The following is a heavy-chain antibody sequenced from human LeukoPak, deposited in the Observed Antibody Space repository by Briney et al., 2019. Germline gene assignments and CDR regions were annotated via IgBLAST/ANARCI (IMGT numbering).Heavy chain of an antibody. J-gene: IGHJ4*02. CDR2: IWYDGSNK. Sequence: GGSLRLSCAASGFTFSSYGMHWVRQAPGKGLEWVAVIWYDGSNKYYADSVKGRFTISRDNSKNTLYLQMNSLRAEDTAVYYCARESSAAGFDYWGQGTLVTVSS. CDR1: GFTFSSYG. V-gene: IGHV3-33*01. D-gene: IGHD6-13*01. CDR3: ARESSAAGFDY.